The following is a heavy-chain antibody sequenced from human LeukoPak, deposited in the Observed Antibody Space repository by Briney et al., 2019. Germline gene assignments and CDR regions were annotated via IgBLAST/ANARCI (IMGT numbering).Heavy chain of an antibody. V-gene: IGHV1-69*13. D-gene: IGHD5-24*01. CDR2: IIPIFDRT. CDR1: GGTLRKFT. CDR3: ARDRVEGAFDI. Sequence: SVKVSCKASGGTLRKFTISWVRQAPGQGLEWVGGIIPIFDRTDYAQKFQGRVTITADESTYTAYLELTSLTSEDTAVYYCARDRVEGAFDIWGQGTTVTVSS. J-gene: IGHJ3*02.